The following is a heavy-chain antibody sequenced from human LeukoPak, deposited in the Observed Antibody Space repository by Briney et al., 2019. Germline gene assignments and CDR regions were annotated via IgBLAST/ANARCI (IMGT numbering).Heavy chain of an antibody. D-gene: IGHD2/OR15-2a*01. CDR3: AKALYFHFDY. CDR1: GFTFSSYG. V-gene: IGHV3-30*02. Sequence: GGSLRLSCAASGFTFSSYGMHWVRQAPGKGLEWVAFIRYDGNNEYYADSVKGRFTISRDDSKNTLYLQMNSLRAEDTAVYYCAKALYFHFDYWGQGTLVTVSS. J-gene: IGHJ4*02. CDR2: IRYDGNNE.